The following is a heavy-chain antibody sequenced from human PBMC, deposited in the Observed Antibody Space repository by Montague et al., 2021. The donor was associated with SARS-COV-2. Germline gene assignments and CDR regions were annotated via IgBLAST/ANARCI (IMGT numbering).Heavy chain of an antibody. Sequence: SETLSLTCTVSGGSISSSSHYWGWLRQPPGRGLQWIGSISYTGSTYYXPSLKSRVTISRDTSKNQFSLKLSSVTAADTAVYYCARAHSGSWAHLDNWGQGSLVTVSS. J-gene: IGHJ4*02. D-gene: IGHD5-12*01. CDR1: GGSISSSSHY. V-gene: IGHV4-39*01. CDR3: ARAHSGSWAHLDN. CDR2: ISYTGST.